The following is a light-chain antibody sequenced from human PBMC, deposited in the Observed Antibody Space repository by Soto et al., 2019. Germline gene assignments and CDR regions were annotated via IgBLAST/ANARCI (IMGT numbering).Light chain of an antibody. V-gene: IGLV2-8*01. CDR1: SNDVGGYNF. CDR2: DVS. CDR3: SSYAGTNIPVL. J-gene: IGLJ3*02. Sequence: QSALTQPPSASGSPGQSVTISCTGSSNDVGGYNFVSWYQQHPGKAPKLLIYDVSERPSGVPDRFSGSKSGNTASLTVSGLQADDEADYYCSSYAGTNIPVLFGGGTKLTVL.